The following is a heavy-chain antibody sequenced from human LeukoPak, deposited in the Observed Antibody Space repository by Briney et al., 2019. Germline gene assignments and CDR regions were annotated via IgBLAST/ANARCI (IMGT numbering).Heavy chain of an antibody. Sequence: PGGSLRLSCAASGFAFSSYAMSWVRQAPGKGLEWVSAISGSGGSTYYADSVKGRFTISRDNSKNTLYLQMNSLRAEDTAVYYCAKGCSSSWYRGSYFDYWGQGTLVTVSS. CDR2: ISGSGGST. CDR1: GFAFSSYA. J-gene: IGHJ4*02. D-gene: IGHD6-13*01. V-gene: IGHV3-23*01. CDR3: AKGCSSSWYRGSYFDY.